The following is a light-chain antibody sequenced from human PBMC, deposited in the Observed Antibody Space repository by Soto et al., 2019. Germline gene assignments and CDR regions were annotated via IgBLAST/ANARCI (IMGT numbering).Light chain of an antibody. Sequence: EIVLTQSPATLSLSPGERATLSCRASQSVSSYLAWYQQKPGQAPRLLIYDASNRATGIPARFSGSGSGTDFTLTISSLEPEDFAVYYCQPRSNWPPLPFGGGTKVDI. CDR3: QPRSNWPPLP. CDR1: QSVSSY. J-gene: IGKJ4*01. V-gene: IGKV3-11*01. CDR2: DAS.